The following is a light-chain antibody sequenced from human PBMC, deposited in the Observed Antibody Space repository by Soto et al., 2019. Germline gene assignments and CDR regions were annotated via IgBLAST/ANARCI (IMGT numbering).Light chain of an antibody. CDR2: EGS. CDR1: SSDVGSYNL. J-gene: IGLJ2*01. CDR3: CSYAGSSTFVVV. Sequence: QSVLTQPASVSGSPGQSITISCTGTSSDVGSYNLVSWYQQHPGKAPKLMSYEGSKRPSGVSNRFSGSKSGNTASLTISGLQAEDEAHYYCCSYAGSSTFVVVFGGGTEVTVL. V-gene: IGLV2-23*03.